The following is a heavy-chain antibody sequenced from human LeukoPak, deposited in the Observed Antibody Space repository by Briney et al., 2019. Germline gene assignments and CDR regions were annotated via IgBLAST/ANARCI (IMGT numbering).Heavy chain of an antibody. CDR1: GGSISSYY. D-gene: IGHD6-19*01. Sequence: SETLSLTCTVSGGSISSYYWSWIRQPPGKGLEWIGYIYYSGSTNYNPSLKSQVTISVDTSKNQFSLKLSSVTAADTAVYYCARGFRSGLDYWGQGTLVTVSS. CDR3: ARGFRSGLDY. J-gene: IGHJ4*02. CDR2: IYYSGST. V-gene: IGHV4-59*01.